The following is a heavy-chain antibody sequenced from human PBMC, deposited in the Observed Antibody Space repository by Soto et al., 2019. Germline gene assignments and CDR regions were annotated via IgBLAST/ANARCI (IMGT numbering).Heavy chain of an antibody. CDR3: AAGYSYGYSGYYYGMDV. Sequence: ASVKVSCKASGYTFTSYGISWVRQAPGQGLEWMGWISAYNGNTNYAQKLQGRVTMTTDTSTSTAYMELRSLRSDDTAVYYCAAGYSYGYSGYYYGMDVWGQGTTLTVSS. V-gene: IGHV1-18*04. CDR2: ISAYNGNT. D-gene: IGHD5-18*01. CDR1: GYTFTSYG. J-gene: IGHJ6*02.